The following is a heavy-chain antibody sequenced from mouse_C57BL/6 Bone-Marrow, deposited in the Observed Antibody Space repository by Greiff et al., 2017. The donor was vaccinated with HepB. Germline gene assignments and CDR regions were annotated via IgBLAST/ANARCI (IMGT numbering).Heavy chain of an antibody. D-gene: IGHD1-1*01. CDR3: TRDYGSSYVFAY. Sequence: EVQGVESGTVLARPGASVKMSCKTSGYTFTSYWMHWVKQRPGQGLEWIGAIYPGNSDTSYNQKFKGKAKLTAVTSASTAYMELSSLTNEDSAVYYCTRDYGSSYVFAYWGQGTLVTVSA. CDR1: GYTFTSYW. J-gene: IGHJ3*01. CDR2: IYPGNSDT. V-gene: IGHV1-5*01.